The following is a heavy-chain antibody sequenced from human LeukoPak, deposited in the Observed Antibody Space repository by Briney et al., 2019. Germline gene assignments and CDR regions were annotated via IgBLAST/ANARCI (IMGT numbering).Heavy chain of an antibody. CDR3: ARDERPSRRWNYYYYYGMDV. CDR1: GGSISSSSYY. J-gene: IGHJ6*02. V-gene: IGHV4-39*02. CDR2: IYYSGST. Sequence: SETLSLTCTVSGGSISSSSYYWGWIRQPPGKGLEWIGSIYYSGSTYYNPSLKSRVTISVDTSKDQFSLKLSSVTAADTAVYYCARDERPSRRWNYYYYYGMDVWGQGTTVTVSS. D-gene: IGHD2-15*01.